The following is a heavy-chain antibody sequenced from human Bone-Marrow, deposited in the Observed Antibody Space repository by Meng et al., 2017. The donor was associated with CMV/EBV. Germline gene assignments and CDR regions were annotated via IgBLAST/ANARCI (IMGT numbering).Heavy chain of an antibody. J-gene: IGHJ6*02. CDR3: ARTRVEYSSSSSSNYYYYGMDV. CDR2: INPNSGGT. D-gene: IGHD6-6*01. CDR1: GYTFTGYY. V-gene: IGHV1-2*02. Sequence: ASVKVSCKASGYTFTGYYMHWVRQAPGQGLEWMGWINPNSGGTNYAQKFQGRVTMTRDTSISTAYMELSRLRSDDTAVYYCARTRVEYSSSSSSNYYYYGMDVWGQGTTVTGYS.